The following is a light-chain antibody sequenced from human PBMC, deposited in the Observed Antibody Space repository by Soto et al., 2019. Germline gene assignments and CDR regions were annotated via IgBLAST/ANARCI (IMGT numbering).Light chain of an antibody. CDR1: QSVRTS. Sequence: EVVLTQSPATLSLSPCERATLSCSASQSVRTSLAWYQHKPGQAPRLVIYDASLRANGVPARFGGSGSGTDFTLTINSLEPEDFAVYYCQQRNVWPPITFGQGTRLEIK. CDR3: QQRNVWPPIT. V-gene: IGKV3-11*01. CDR2: DAS. J-gene: IGKJ5*01.